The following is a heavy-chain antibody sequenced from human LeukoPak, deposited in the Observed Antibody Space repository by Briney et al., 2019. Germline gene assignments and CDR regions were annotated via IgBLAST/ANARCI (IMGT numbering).Heavy chain of an antibody. CDR1: GDSMNYYY. J-gene: IGHJ4*02. CDR2: VYSSGST. Sequence: SETLSLTCAVSGDSMNYYYWSWFRLPPGKGLEWIGYVYSSGSTNYNPSLKSRLTISVDTSKNQFSLKLSSVTAADTAVYYCAAIQRPKGSYQGGFDYWGQGTLVTVSS. V-gene: IGHV4-59*12. D-gene: IGHD3-16*02. CDR3: AAIQRPKGSYQGGFDY.